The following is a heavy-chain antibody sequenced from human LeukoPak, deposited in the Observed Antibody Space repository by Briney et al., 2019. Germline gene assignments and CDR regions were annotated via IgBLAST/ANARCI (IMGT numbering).Heavy chain of an antibody. J-gene: IGHJ4*02. CDR3: ARGASGSSWFGGFDF. CDR1: GFTFSSYT. CDR2: ISYDGSNK. Sequence: HPGGSLRLSCAASGFTFSSYTMHWVRQAPGKGLEWVTVISYDGSNKYYADSVKGRFTISRDNAKNTLYLQMNSLRAEDTAVYYCARGASGSSWFGGFDFWGQGTLVTVSS. D-gene: IGHD6-13*01. V-gene: IGHV3-30-3*01.